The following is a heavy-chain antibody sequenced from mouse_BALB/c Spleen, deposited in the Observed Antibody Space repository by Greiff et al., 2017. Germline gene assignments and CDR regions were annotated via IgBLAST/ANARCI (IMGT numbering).Heavy chain of an antibody. CDR1: GYSFTGYY. CDR3: ARYYGKDSYAMDY. CDR2: ISCYNGAT. Sequence: LVKTGASVKISCKASGYSFTGYYMHWVKQSHGKSLEWIGYISCYNGATSYNQKFKGKATFTVDTSSSTAYMQFNSLTSEDSAVYYCARYYGKDSYAMDYWGQGTSVTVSS. D-gene: IGHD2-1*01. J-gene: IGHJ4*01. V-gene: IGHV1S34*01.